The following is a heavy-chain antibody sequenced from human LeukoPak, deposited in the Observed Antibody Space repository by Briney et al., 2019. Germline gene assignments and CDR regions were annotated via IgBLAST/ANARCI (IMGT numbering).Heavy chain of an antibody. Sequence: GGSLRLSCIASGFTFRDSAMHWVRHAPGKGLEWVALIRGDESTSYYADSVMGRFTISRDNSRNTPYLEMISVRGEDTAVYFCSKAPSRNEETLDLWGQGSLVTVSS. J-gene: IGHJ5*02. D-gene: IGHD1-1*01. V-gene: IGHV3-43*02. CDR3: SKAPSRNEETLDL. CDR2: IRGDESTS. CDR1: GFTFRDSA.